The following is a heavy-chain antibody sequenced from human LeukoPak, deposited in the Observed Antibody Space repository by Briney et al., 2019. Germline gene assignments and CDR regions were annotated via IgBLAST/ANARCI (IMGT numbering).Heavy chain of an antibody. CDR3: ARDLSVEPEVLDDY. CDR2: IWYDGSNK. V-gene: IGHV3-33*01. Sequence: GGSLRLSCAASGFTFSSYGMHWVRQAPGKGLEWVAVIWYDGSNKYYADSVKGRFTISRDNSKNTLYLQMNSLRAEDTAVYYCARDLSVEPEVLDDYWGQGTLVTVSS. J-gene: IGHJ4*02. D-gene: IGHD4-23*01. CDR1: GFTFSSYG.